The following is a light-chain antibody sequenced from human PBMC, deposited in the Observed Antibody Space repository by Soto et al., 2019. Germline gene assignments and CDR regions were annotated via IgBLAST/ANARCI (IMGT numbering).Light chain of an antibody. CDR3: QHYGSSPRT. J-gene: IGKJ1*01. CDR2: GAS. Sequence: EIVLTQSPGTLSLSPGERATLSCRASQSVSSSYLAWYQQKPGQAPRLLIYGASSRATGIPDRFSGSGSGTDITLTISRLEPEAVAVYYCQHYGSSPRTFGQGTKVEIK. CDR1: QSVSSSY. V-gene: IGKV3-20*01.